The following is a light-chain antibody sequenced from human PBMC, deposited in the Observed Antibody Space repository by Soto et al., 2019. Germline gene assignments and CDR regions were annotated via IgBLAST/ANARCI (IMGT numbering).Light chain of an antibody. J-gene: IGKJ1*01. Sequence: EIVMTQSPATLYVSPGERATLSCRASQSVSSYLALYQQKPGQAPSLLISGASSGTTGIPARFSGIGSGTEFTLTISILQSEDFAVYYCQQYYNWPRTFGQGTQVEIK. CDR3: QQYYNWPRT. V-gene: IGKV3-15*01. CDR1: QSVSSY. CDR2: GAS.